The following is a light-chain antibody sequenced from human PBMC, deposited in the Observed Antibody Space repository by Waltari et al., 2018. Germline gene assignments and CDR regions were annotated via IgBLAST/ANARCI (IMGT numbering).Light chain of an antibody. CDR1: RGISNY. V-gene: IGKV1-39*01. Sequence: IQMTQSPSSLSASVGDRVTITCRASRGISNYLNWYQQKPGIAPRLLIYTASTLQTAAPLRFSGRGSGTDLTLTISSLQPDEFATYYCQQSYSTPVTFGQGTKLEI. CDR2: TAS. J-gene: IGKJ2*01. CDR3: QQSYSTPVT.